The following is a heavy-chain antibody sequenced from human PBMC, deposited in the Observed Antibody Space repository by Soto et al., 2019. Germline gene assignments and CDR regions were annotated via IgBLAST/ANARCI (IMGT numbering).Heavy chain of an antibody. J-gene: IGHJ6*01. CDR1: SGPDRSHN. D-gene: IGHD4-17*01. CDR3: VRQGIDYLHGLVDV. CDR2: VYYTGDT. V-gene: IGHV4-59*08. Sequence: QVQLQQSGPRLVKPSETLSLTCTVSSGPDRSHNWGWIRQPPGRGLEWIGYVYYTGDTAYNPSLSGRVTISADTSTNDISLTLNSVTAADTAVYYCVRQGIDYLHGLVDVW.